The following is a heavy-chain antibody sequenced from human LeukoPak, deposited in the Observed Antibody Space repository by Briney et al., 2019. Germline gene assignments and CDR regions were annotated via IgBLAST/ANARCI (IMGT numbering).Heavy chain of an antibody. D-gene: IGHD4-17*01. CDR2: IIPIFGTA. J-gene: IGHJ4*02. V-gene: IGHV1-69*13. Sequence: SVKVSCKASGGTFSSYAISWVRQAPGQGREWMGGIIPIFGTANYAQKFQGRVTITADESTSTAYMELSSLRSEDTAVYYCARDRYGDYGYFDYWGQGTLVTVSS. CDR3: ARDRYGDYGYFDY. CDR1: GGTFSSYA.